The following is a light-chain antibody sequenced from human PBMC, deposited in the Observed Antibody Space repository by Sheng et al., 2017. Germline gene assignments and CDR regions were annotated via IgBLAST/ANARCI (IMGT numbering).Light chain of an antibody. J-gene: IGKJ1*01. Sequence: DIVLTQSPNSLAVPLGERATISCKSSQTLLYPSRDKTFLAWYQQKSGQPPKLLIYWASTRQSGVPDRFSGSGSGTDFTLTISNLQAEDXAVYYCQQYVKTQETFGQGTKVEI. CDR1: QTLLYPSRDKTF. CDR3: QQYVKTQET. V-gene: IGKV4-1*01. CDR2: WAS.